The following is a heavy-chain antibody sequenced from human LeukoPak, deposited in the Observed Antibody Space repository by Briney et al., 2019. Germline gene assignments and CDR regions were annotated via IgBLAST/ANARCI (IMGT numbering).Heavy chain of an antibody. CDR1: GFTFSSYW. V-gene: IGHV3-7*01. Sequence: PGGSLRLSCAASGFTFSSYWMSWVRQSPGKGLEWVANIKQDGSEKYYVDSVKGRFTISRDNAKNSLYLQVNSLRAEDTAVYYCARDGSTSCLDYWGQGTLVTVSS. CDR3: ARDGSTSCLDY. CDR2: IKQDGSEK. J-gene: IGHJ4*02. D-gene: IGHD2-2*01.